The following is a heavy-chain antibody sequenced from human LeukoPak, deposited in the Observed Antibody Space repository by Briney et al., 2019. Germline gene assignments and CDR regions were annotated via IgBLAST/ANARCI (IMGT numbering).Heavy chain of an antibody. CDR3: ARGFYGSGSQFDY. J-gene: IGHJ4*02. V-gene: IGHV4-30-2*01. D-gene: IGHD3-10*01. CDR1: GGSISSGDYP. CDR2: IFHTGHT. Sequence: SQTLSLTCAVFGGSISSGDYPWSWIPQPPGKGLEWNGYIFHTGHTSYNPSLKSRVTISVDMSKNQRSLKLSCVAAADTAVYYCARGFYGSGSQFDYCGQGTLGTVSS.